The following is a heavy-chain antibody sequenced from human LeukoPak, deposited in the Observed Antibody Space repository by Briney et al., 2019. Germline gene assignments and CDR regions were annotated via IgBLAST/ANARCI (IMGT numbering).Heavy chain of an antibody. Sequence: SETLSLTCTVSGGSISSSSYYWGWLRQPRGKGLEWIGSIDYSGSTYYNPSLKSRVSISVDTSKNQFSLKLSSVTAADTAVYYCARPPAYDSSGYYDYWGQGTLVTVSS. J-gene: IGHJ4*02. V-gene: IGHV4-39*01. CDR3: ARPPAYDSSGYYDY. D-gene: IGHD3-22*01. CDR2: IDYSGST. CDR1: GGSISSSSYY.